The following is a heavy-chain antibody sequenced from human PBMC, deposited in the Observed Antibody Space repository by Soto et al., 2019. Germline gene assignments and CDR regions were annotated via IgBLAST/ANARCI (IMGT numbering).Heavy chain of an antibody. CDR2: IASDGKDK. J-gene: IGHJ4*02. Sequence: PGGSLRLSCAASGFTFSNDAIHWVRQAPGKGLEWVAVIASDGKDKRYADSVKGRFTISRDNSENTVYLQMNSLRGEDTAVYYCAKDGAIAAADYFFDCWGQGSLVTVSS. V-gene: IGHV3-30*18. D-gene: IGHD6-13*01. CDR3: AKDGAIAAADYFFDC. CDR1: GFTFSNDA.